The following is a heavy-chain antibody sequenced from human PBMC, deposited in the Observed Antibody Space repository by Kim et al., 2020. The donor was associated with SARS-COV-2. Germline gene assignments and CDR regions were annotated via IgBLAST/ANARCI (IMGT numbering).Heavy chain of an antibody. D-gene: IGHD2-15*01. CDR2: INHSGST. CDR3: ARGGIVVVVAATPFDY. V-gene: IGHV4-34*01. CDR1: GGSFSGYY. Sequence: SETLSLTCAVYGGSFSGYYWSWIRQPPGKGLEWIGEINHSGSTNYYPSLKSRVTISVDTSKNQFSLKLSSVTAADTAVYYCARGGIVVVVAATPFDYWGQGTLVTVSS. J-gene: IGHJ4*02.